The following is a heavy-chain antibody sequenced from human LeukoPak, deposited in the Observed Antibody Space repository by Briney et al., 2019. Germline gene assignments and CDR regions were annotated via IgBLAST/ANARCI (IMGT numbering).Heavy chain of an antibody. D-gene: IGHD3-10*01. Sequence: SETLSLTCAVYGGSFSGYYWSWIRQPPGKGLEWIGEINHSGSTNYNPSLKSRVTISVDTSKNQFSPKLSSVTAADTAVYYCARRRITMVRGRRFNWFDPWGQGTLVTVSS. CDR1: GGSFSGYY. CDR2: INHSGST. J-gene: IGHJ5*02. V-gene: IGHV4-34*01. CDR3: ARRRITMVRGRRFNWFDP.